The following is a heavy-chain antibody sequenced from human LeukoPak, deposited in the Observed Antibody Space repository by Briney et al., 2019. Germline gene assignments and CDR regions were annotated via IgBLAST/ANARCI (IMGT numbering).Heavy chain of an antibody. V-gene: IGHV4-34*01. CDR2: INHSGST. J-gene: IGHJ5*02. CDR1: GGSFSGYY. Sequence: SETLSLTCAVYGGSFSGYYWSWIRQPPGKGLEWIGEINHSGSTNYNPSLKSRVTISVDTSKNQFSLKLSSVTAADTAVYYCARVRQWLRTFDPWGQGTLVTVSS. D-gene: IGHD5-12*01. CDR3: ARVRQWLRTFDP.